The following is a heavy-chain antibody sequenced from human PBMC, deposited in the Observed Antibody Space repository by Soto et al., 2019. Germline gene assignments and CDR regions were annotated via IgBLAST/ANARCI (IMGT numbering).Heavy chain of an antibody. Sequence: PSETLSLTCTVSGGSISDISYCWGWIRQLPGKGLQWIGCMFYSGATYYNPSLKNRVTLSVDTSNNEFSLKLVSVTAPDTAVYYCARHKSGSDWLDPWGQGTLVTVSS. D-gene: IGHD2-15*01. CDR2: MFYSGAT. CDR3: ARHKSGSDWLDP. V-gene: IGHV4-39*01. CDR1: GGSISDISYC. J-gene: IGHJ5*02.